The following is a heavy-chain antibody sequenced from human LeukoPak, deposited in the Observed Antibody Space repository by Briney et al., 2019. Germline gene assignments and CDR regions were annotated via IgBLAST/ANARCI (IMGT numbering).Heavy chain of an antibody. CDR1: GGSISSYY. V-gene: IGHV4-59*01. J-gene: IGHJ6*03. D-gene: IGHD6-6*01. CDR2: IYYSGST. Sequence: SETLSLTCIVSGGSISSYYWSWLRQPPGKGLEWIGYIYYSGSTNYNPSLTSRVTISVDTSKNQFSLKLSSVTAADTAVYYCARGGGLDYYYYYMDVWGKGTTVTISS. CDR3: ARGGGLDYYYYYMDV.